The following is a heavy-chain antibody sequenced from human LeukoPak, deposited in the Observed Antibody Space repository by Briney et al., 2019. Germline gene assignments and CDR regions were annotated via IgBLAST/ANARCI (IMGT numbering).Heavy chain of an antibody. V-gene: IGHV4-39*07. Sequence: SETLSLTCTVSGGSISSSSYYWCWTPQPPGKGLEGIGSIYYTGSTYYNPSLKSRVTISVDTSNNQFSLKLSSVTAADTAVYYCARARIAAAGPNYDLWGRGTLVTVSS. CDR2: IYYTGST. CDR3: ARARIAAAGPNYDL. CDR1: GGSISSSSYY. D-gene: IGHD6-13*01. J-gene: IGHJ2*01.